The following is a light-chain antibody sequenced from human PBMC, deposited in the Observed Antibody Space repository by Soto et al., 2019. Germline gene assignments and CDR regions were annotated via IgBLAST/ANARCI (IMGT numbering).Light chain of an antibody. CDR2: GAS. Sequence: VVLTQSPGTLSLSPGERATLSCRASQTVSSNFLAWYQEKPGQAPRLLMHGASNRASGIPARFSGSGPGTDFTLTISRLEPEDFAVYYCQQYGGSPRTFGQGTKVDIK. V-gene: IGKV3-20*01. CDR1: QTVSSNF. J-gene: IGKJ1*01. CDR3: QQYGGSPRT.